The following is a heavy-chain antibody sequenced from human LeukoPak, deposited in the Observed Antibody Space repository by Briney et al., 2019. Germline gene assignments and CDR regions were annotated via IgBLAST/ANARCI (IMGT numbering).Heavy chain of an antibody. V-gene: IGHV4-38-2*02. CDR3: ARERGVGIQLWSRPFDY. Sequence: SETLSLTCTVSGYSISSGYYWGWIRQPPGKGLEWIGNIFHSGSTYYNPSLKIRVTISVDTSKNQFSLKLSSVTAADTAVYYCARERGVGIQLWSRPFDYWGQGTLVTVSS. D-gene: IGHD5-18*01. J-gene: IGHJ4*02. CDR1: GYSISSGYY. CDR2: IFHSGST.